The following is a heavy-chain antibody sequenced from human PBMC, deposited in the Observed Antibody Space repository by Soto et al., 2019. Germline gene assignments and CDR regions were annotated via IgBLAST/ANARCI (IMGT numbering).Heavy chain of an antibody. V-gene: IGHV4-61*05. D-gene: IGHD3-3*01. J-gene: IGHJ6*03. Sequence: SETLSLTCTVSGGSISNSDYYWSWIRQPPGKGLEWIGYIYYSGSTNYNPSLKSRVTISVDTSKNQFSLKLSSVTAADTAVYYCARRRNKGPPERFWSGYYYYYYMDVWGKGTTVTVSS. CDR3: ARRRNKGPPERFWSGYYYYYYMDV. CDR2: IYYSGST. CDR1: GGSISNSDYY.